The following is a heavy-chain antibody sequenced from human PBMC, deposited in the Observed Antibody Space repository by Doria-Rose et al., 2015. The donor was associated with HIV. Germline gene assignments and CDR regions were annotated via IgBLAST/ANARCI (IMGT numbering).Heavy chain of an antibody. J-gene: IGHJ4*02. CDR3: ARGEYYYDSSGFQY. Sequence: LLGSGGGVVQPGRSLRLSCAASGFTFTAYAVHWVRQAPGKGLEWVAVISYDGNNKYYADSVKGRFTISRDKSRNTLYLQMNNLRAEDTAVYYCARGEYYYDSSGFQYWGQGTLVTVSS. CDR1: GFTFTAYA. CDR2: ISYDGNNK. V-gene: IGHV3-30-3*01. D-gene: IGHD3-22*01.